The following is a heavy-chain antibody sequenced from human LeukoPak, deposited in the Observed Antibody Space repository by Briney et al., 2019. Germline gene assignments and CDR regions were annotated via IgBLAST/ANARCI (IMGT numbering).Heavy chain of an antibody. D-gene: IGHD3-22*01. CDR2: IYPGDPDT. Sequence: GESLKISCKGSGYSFTSYWIGWVRQMPGKGLEWMGIIYPGDPDTRYSPSFQGQVTISADKSISTAYLQWSSLKASDTAMYYCATQHYYYDSSGYPIEVDYWGQGTLVTVSS. CDR1: GYSFTSYW. V-gene: IGHV5-51*01. J-gene: IGHJ4*02. CDR3: ATQHYYYDSSGYPIEVDY.